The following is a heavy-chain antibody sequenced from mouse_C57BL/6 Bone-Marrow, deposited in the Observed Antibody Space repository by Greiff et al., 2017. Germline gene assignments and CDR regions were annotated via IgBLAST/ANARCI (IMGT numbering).Heavy chain of an antibody. CDR1: GYSITSGYD. CDR2: ISYSGST. CDR3: AMGWTGWYFDV. Sequence: EVQRVESGPGMVKPSQSLSLTCTVTGYSITSGYDWHWIRHFPGNKLEWMGYISYSGSTNYNPSLKSRISITHDTSKNHFFLKLNSVTTEDTATYYCAMGWTGWYFDVWGTGTTVTVSS. V-gene: IGHV3-1*01. J-gene: IGHJ1*03. D-gene: IGHD1-1*02.